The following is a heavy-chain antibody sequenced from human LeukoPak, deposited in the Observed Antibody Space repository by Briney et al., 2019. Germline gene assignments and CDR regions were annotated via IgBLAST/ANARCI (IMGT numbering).Heavy chain of an antibody. Sequence: SETLSLTCTVSGGSISSSSYYWGWIRQPPGKGLEWIGSIYYSVSTYYNPSLKSRVTISVDTSKNQFSLKLSSVTAADTAVYYCARGTRDGYNTNWFDPWGQGTLVTVSS. D-gene: IGHD5-24*01. V-gene: IGHV4-39*01. CDR3: ARGTRDGYNTNWFDP. CDR1: GGSISSSSYY. J-gene: IGHJ5*02. CDR2: IYYSVST.